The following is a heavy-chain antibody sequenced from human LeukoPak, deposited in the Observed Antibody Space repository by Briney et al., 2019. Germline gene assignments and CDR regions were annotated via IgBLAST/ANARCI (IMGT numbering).Heavy chain of an antibody. CDR2: IKQDGTEK. CDR1: GFTFSSYW. CDR3: AKDLHTVTTAFDY. D-gene: IGHD4-17*01. Sequence: GGSLRLSCATSGFTFSSYWMSWVRQAPGKGLEWVANIKQDGTEKYYVDSVKGRFTISRDNTKNSLYLQMNSLRAEDAAVYYCAKDLHTVTTAFDYWGQGTLVTVSS. V-gene: IGHV3-7*01. J-gene: IGHJ4*02.